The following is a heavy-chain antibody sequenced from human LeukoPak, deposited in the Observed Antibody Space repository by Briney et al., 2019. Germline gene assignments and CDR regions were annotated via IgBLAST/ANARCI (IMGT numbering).Heavy chain of an antibody. J-gene: IGHJ4*02. CDR2: IYYSGST. CDR3: VTLTPSYSSGWYEDY. D-gene: IGHD6-19*01. CDR1: GGSISSYY. V-gene: IGHV4-59*01. Sequence: SETLSLTCTVSGGSISSYYWSWIRQPPGKGLEWIGYIYYSGSTNYNPSLKSRVTISVDTSENQFSLKLSSVTAADTAVYYCVTLTPSYSSGWYEDYWGQGTLVTVSS.